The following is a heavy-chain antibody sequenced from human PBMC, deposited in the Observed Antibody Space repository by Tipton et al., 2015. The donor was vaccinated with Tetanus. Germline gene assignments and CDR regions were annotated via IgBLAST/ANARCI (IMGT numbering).Heavy chain of an antibody. J-gene: IGHJ4*02. V-gene: IGHV4-61*01. D-gene: IGHD6-19*01. CDR1: GDSVTSGSYY. CDR2: IYYTGST. Sequence: GPGDSVTSGSYYWSWIRQAPGKGLEWIGDIYYTGSTNYNPSLKSRVTISVDLWKNQFSLALTSVTAADTAVYYCARGARSSGWYEGHDHWGQGTLVTVSA. CDR3: ARGARSSGWYEGHDH.